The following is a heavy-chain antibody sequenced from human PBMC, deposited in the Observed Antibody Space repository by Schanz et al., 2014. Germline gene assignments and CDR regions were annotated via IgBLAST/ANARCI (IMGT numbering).Heavy chain of an antibody. V-gene: IGHV1-18*01. CDR1: GYTFTDYG. CDR3: VRVPSRDVSFDL. J-gene: IGHJ2*01. Sequence: QVQLVQSGGEMKKPGASVKVSCKASGYTFTDYGLSWVRQAPGQGLEWMGWISPYNGNTNYAQKLQGRVTMTADTSTSTAYMDLSSLRSEDTAHYYCVRVPSRDVSFDLWGRGTLVTVSS. CDR2: ISPYNGNT. D-gene: IGHD3-16*01.